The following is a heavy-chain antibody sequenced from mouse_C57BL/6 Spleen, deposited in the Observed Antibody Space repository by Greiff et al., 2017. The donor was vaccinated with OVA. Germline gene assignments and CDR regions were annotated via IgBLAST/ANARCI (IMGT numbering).Heavy chain of an antibody. D-gene: IGHD1-1*01. J-gene: IGHJ1*03. V-gene: IGHV5-17*01. CDR1: GFTFSDYG. Sequence: EVKLVESGGGLVKPGGSLKLSCAASGFTFSDYGMHWVRQAPEKGLEWVAYISSGSSTIYYADTVKGRFTISRDNAKNTLFLQMTSLRSEDTAMYYCARDHYGSSSYWYFDGWGTGTTVTVSS. CDR2: ISSGSSTI. CDR3: ARDHYGSSSYWYFDG.